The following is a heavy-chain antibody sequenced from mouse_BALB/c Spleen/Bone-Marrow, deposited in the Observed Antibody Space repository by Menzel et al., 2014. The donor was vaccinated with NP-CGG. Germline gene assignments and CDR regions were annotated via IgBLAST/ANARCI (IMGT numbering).Heavy chain of an antibody. CDR1: GYSFTGYF. CDR2: INPYNGDT. D-gene: IGHD1-1*01. CDR3: ARSGYYGSSYFDY. Sequence: EVKLMESGPELVKPGASAKISCKASGYSFTGYFMTWVMQSHGKSLEWIGRINPYNGDTFYNQKFKGKATLTVDKSSSTAHMELRSLASEDTAVYNCARSGYYGSSYFDYWGQGTTLTVSS. J-gene: IGHJ2*01. V-gene: IGHV1-20*02.